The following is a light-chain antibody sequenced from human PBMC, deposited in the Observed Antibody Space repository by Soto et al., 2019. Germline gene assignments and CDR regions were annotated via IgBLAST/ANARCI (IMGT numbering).Light chain of an antibody. CDR1: QGISSS. J-gene: IGKJ4*01. CDR3: QQLKSFPLS. Sequence: IQLTQSPSSLSASVGDRVTITCRASQGISSSLAWYQQQPGKAPKLLIYAASTLQSGVPSRFSDSGSGTDFTLTISSLQPEDFATYYCQQLKSFPLSFGGGTTVEIK. CDR2: AAS. V-gene: IGKV1-9*01.